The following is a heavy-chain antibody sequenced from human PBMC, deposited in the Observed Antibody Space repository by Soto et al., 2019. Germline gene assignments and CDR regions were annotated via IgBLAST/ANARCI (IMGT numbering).Heavy chain of an antibody. CDR2: FDPEDGET. CDR3: ATHVLRFFVLFSVGHYYCKDF. CDR1: GYTLTELS. J-gene: IGHJ6*02. V-gene: IGHV1-24*01. D-gene: IGHD3-3*01. Sequence: ASVKVSCKVSGYTLTELSMHWVRQAPGKGLEWMGGFDPEDGETIYAQKFQGRVTMTEDTSTDTAYMELSSLRSEDTAVYYCATHVLRFFVLFSVGHYYCKDFRGQGT.